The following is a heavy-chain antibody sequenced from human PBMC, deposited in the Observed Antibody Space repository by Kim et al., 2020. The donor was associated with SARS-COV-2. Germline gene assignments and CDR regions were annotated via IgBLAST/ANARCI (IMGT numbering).Heavy chain of an antibody. J-gene: IGHJ5*02. D-gene: IGHD2-15*01. V-gene: IGHV4-59*01. Sequence: TSRVTISVDTSKNQFSLKLSSVTAADTAVYYCARYCSGGSCYRGSNWFDPWGQGTLVAVSS. CDR3: ARYCSGGSCYRGSNWFDP.